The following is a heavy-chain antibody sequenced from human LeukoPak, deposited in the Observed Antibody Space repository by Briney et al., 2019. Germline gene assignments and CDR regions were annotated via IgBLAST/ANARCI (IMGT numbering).Heavy chain of an antibody. D-gene: IGHD3-16*01. Sequence: GGSLRLSCAASGFTFSSYWMNWACQAPGKGLEWVASINHNGNVNYYVDSVKGRFTISRDNAKNSLYLQMSNLRAEDTAVYFCARGGGLDVWGQGATVTVSS. V-gene: IGHV3-7*03. CDR2: INHNGNVN. CDR1: GFTFSSYW. J-gene: IGHJ6*02. CDR3: ARGGGLDV.